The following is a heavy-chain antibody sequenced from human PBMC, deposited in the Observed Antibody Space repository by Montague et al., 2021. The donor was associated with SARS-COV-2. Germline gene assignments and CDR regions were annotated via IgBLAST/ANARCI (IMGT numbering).Heavy chain of an antibody. J-gene: IGHJ4*02. Sequence: SETLSLTCTVSGGSISSSTYYWGWIRQPPGKGLEWIGSIYYSGSTYYNPSLKGRVTISVDTSKNQFSLKLISVTAADTAVYYCARKASRRITSSGVVTAWCYFDYWGQGTLVTVSS. CDR1: GGSISSSTYY. CDR2: IYYSGST. V-gene: IGHV4-39*01. D-gene: IGHD3-3*01. CDR3: ARKASRRITSSGVVTAWCYFDY.